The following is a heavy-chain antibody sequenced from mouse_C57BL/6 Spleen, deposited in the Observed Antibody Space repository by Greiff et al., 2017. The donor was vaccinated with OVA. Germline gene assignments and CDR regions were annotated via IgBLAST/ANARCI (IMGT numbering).Heavy chain of an antibody. CDR3: ATAYYYGSSYDALDY. D-gene: IGHD1-1*01. CDR2: IDPNSGST. V-gene: IGHV1-64*01. J-gene: IGHJ4*01. Sequence: QVQLQQPGAELVKPGASVKLSCKASGYTFTSYWMHWVKQRPGRGLEWIGMIDPNSGSTNYNEKFKSKATLTVDKASSTAYMQLSSLTSEDSAVSYYATAYYYGSSYDALDYWGQGTSVTVSS. CDR1: GYTFTSYW.